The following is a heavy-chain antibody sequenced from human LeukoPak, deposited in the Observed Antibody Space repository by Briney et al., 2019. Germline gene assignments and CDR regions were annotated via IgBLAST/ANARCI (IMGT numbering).Heavy chain of an antibody. CDR1: GGSISSSSYY. Sequence: SETLSLTCTVSGGSISSSSYYWGWIRQPPGKGLEWIGSIYYSGSTYYNPSLKSRVTISVDTSKNQFSLKLSSVTAADTAVYYCARVRGLYYYDSSGYYAAFDIWGQGTMVTVSS. D-gene: IGHD3-22*01. CDR3: ARVRGLYYYDSSGYYAAFDI. V-gene: IGHV4-39*07. J-gene: IGHJ3*02. CDR2: IYYSGST.